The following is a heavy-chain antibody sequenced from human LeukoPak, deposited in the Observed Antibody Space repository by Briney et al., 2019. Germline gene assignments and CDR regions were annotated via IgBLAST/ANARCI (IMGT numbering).Heavy chain of an antibody. CDR2: INHSGST. J-gene: IGHJ6*02. CDR1: GGSFSGYY. D-gene: IGHD3-22*01. CDR3: ARSIVVVITPPAYYYGMDV. V-gene: IGHV4-34*01. Sequence: SETLSLTCAVYGGSFSGYYWSWIRQPPGKGLEWIGEINHSGSTDYNPSLKSRVTISVDTSKNQFSLKLSSVTAADTAVYYCARSIVVVITPPAYYYGMDVWGQGTTVTVSS.